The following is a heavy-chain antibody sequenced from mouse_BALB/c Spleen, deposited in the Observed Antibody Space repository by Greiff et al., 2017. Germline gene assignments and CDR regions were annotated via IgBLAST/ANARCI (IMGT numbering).Heavy chain of an antibody. CDR3: ARREDGYKFFYAMDY. CDR2: ISSGGSYT. V-gene: IGHV5-6*01. J-gene: IGHJ4*01. D-gene: IGHD2-3*01. Sequence: EVQGVESGGDLVKPGGSLKLSCAASGFTFSSYGMSWVRQTPDKRLEWVATISSGGSYTYYPDSVKGRFTISRDNAKNTLYLQMSSLKSEDTAMYYCARREDGYKFFYAMDYWGRGTSVTVSA. CDR1: GFTFSSYG.